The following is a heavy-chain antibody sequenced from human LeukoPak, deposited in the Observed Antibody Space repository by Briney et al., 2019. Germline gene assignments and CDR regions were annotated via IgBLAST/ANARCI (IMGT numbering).Heavy chain of an antibody. Sequence: SETLSLTCTVSGVSISSSSYYWGWIRQPPGKGLEWIGSIYYSGSTYYNPSLKSRVTISVDTSKNQFSLKLSSVTAADTAVYYCARHSYSSGWYSDYWGQGTLVTVSS. V-gene: IGHV4-39*01. CDR2: IYYSGST. CDR3: ARHSYSSGWYSDY. D-gene: IGHD6-19*01. CDR1: GVSISSSSYY. J-gene: IGHJ4*02.